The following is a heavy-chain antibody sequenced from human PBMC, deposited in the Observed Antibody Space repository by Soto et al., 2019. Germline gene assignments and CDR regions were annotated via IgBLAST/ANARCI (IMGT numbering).Heavy chain of an antibody. V-gene: IGHV3-23*01. CDR1: GFTFSNYA. J-gene: IGHJ4*02. CDR2: FGVGGNYI. Sequence: GGSLRLSCAASGFTFSNYAMNWVRQAPGKGLEWVSGFGVGGNYIYYADSVKGRFTISRDNSKNTLYLQMNSLRAEDTAVYYCAKDVISGNQVWDYFDYCGQGTSVPVSS. D-gene: IGHD2-21*01. CDR3: AKDVISGNQVWDYFDY.